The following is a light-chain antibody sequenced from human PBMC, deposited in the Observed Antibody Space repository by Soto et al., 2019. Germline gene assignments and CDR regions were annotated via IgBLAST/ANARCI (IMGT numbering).Light chain of an antibody. CDR1: QNIYDY. CDR3: QQSYSTPPT. J-gene: IGKJ5*01. Sequence: DIPMTQSPSTLSAYVVDRVTITCRASQNIYDYLAWYQQKPGKAPKLLIYDASNLQSGVPSRFSGSGSGTDFTLTISSLQPEDFATYYCQQSYSTPPTFGQGTRLEIK. V-gene: IGKV1-39*01. CDR2: DAS.